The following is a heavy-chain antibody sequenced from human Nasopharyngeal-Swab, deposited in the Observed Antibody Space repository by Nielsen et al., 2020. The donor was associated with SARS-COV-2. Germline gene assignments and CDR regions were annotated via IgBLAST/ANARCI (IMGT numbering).Heavy chain of an antibody. Sequence: GWSLRLSCAASGFTFSSYSMSWLRQAPGKGLEWVSTITGNGDTTYYADSVKGRFTISRDNSENTVYLQMNSLRAEDTALYHCARPLSRDSTWTTEANWFDPWGQGTLVTVSS. J-gene: IGHJ5*02. CDR2: ITGNGDTT. CDR1: GFTFSSYS. D-gene: IGHD6-13*01. V-gene: IGHV3-23*01. CDR3: ARPLSRDSTWTTEANWFDP.